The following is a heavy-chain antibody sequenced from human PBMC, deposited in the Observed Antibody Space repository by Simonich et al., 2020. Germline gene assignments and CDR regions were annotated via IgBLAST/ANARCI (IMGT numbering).Heavy chain of an antibody. V-gene: IGHV3-23*01. J-gene: IGHJ3*02. D-gene: IGHD3-22*01. CDR2: VRGSGGST. Sequence: GGGLVQPGGSLRLSCAASGFTFSSYAMSWVRQAPGKGLEWVSAVRGSGGSTYYADSVKGRFTISRDHSKNTLYLQMNSLRAEDTAVYYCAKDLGERITMIVVVIDAFDIWGQGTMVTVSS. CDR3: AKDLGERITMIVVVIDAFDI. CDR1: GFTFSSYA.